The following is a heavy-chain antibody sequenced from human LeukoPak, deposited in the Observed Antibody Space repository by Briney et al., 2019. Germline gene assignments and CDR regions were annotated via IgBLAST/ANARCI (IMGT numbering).Heavy chain of an antibody. CDR1: GFTFSNYD. V-gene: IGHV3-30*04. D-gene: IGHD5-24*01. J-gene: IGHJ4*02. Sequence: SLSLSCAASGFTFSNYDMHWVRQAPGKGLEWVAVISHGGSNKYYADSVRGLFSISRDNAINTLYMQMNSLRPEDTAVYYCARATGYKGPHWGPGTVVTVSS. CDR3: ARATGYKGPH. CDR2: ISHGGSNK.